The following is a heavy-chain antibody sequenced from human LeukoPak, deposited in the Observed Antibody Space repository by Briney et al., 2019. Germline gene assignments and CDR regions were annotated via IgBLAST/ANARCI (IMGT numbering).Heavy chain of an antibody. J-gene: IGHJ4*02. Sequence: GGSLRLSCAASGFTLDDYAMHWVRQAPGKGLEWVSGISWNSGSIGYADSVKGRFTISRDNAKNSLYLQMNSLRAEDTALYYCAKSTGYSSGWYYFDYWGQGTLVTVSS. CDR3: AKSTGYSSGWYYFDY. CDR1: GFTLDDYA. D-gene: IGHD6-19*01. V-gene: IGHV3-9*01. CDR2: ISWNSGSI.